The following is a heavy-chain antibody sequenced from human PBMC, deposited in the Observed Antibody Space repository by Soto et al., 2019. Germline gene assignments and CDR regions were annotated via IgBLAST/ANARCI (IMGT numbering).Heavy chain of an antibody. CDR1: GYTFTRSG. CDR3: AREGVAPYYYYGMDV. D-gene: IGHD5-12*01. Sequence: VSLKVSCKSPGYTFTRSGISWVRQAPGKGLEWMGWISTYNGDTNYAQTFQGRVTMTTDTSTSTVHMEVRSLRSDDTAVYYCAREGVAPYYYYGMDVWGQGTPVTVSS. J-gene: IGHJ6*02. V-gene: IGHV1-18*01. CDR2: ISTYNGDT.